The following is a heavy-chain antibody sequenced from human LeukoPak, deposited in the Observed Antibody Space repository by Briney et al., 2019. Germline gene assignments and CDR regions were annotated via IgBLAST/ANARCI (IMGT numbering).Heavy chain of an antibody. J-gene: IGHJ2*01. D-gene: IGHD2-15*01. CDR3: AREGYCSGGSCHWYFDL. V-gene: IGHV3-53*01. CDR2: IYSGGST. CDR1: GFTVSSNY. Sequence: GGSLRLSCAASGFTVSSNYMSWVRQAPGKGLEWVSVIYSGGSTYYADSVKGRFTISRDNSKNTLYLQMNSLRAEGTAVYYCAREGYCSGGSCHWYFDLWGRGTLVTVSS.